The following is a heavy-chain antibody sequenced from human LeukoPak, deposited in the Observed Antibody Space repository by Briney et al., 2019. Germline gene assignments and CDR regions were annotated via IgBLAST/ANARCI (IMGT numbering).Heavy chain of an antibody. Sequence: SETLSLTCAVYGGSFSGYYWSWIRQPPGKGLEWIGEINHSGSTDYNPSLKSRVTISVDTSKNQFSLKLSSVTAADTAVYYRATFEYSSSSWVNDYWGQGTLVTVSS. D-gene: IGHD6-6*01. V-gene: IGHV4-34*01. J-gene: IGHJ4*02. CDR2: INHSGST. CDR3: ATFEYSSSSWVNDY. CDR1: GGSFSGYY.